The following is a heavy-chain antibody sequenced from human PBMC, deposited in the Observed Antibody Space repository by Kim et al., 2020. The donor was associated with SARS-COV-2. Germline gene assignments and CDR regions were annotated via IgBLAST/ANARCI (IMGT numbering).Heavy chain of an antibody. CDR1: GYTFTSYA. V-gene: IGHV1-3*01. D-gene: IGHD6-13*01. CDR3: ARMGSVAAADRDY. J-gene: IGHJ4*02. Sequence: ASVKVSCKASGYTFTSYAMHWVRQAPGQRLEWMGWINAGNGNTKYSQKFQGRVTITRDTSASTAYMELSSLRSEDTAVYYCARMGSVAAADRDYWGQGTLVTVSS. CDR2: INAGNGNT.